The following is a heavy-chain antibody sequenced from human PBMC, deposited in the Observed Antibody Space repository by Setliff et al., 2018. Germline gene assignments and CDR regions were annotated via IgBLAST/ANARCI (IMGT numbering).Heavy chain of an antibody. D-gene: IGHD3-3*01. CDR3: ARGGYYNFWSGYYSTQYYYYGMDV. J-gene: IGHJ6*02. V-gene: IGHV4-61*02. CDR1: GGSISSGGYY. CDR2: IYTRGST. Sequence: TLSLTGSVSGGSISSGGYYWSWIRQPAGKGLEWIGRIYTRGSTNYNPSLKSRVTISVDTSKNQFSLKLSSVTAADTAVYYCARGGYYNFWSGYYSTQYYYYGMDVWGQGTTVTVSS.